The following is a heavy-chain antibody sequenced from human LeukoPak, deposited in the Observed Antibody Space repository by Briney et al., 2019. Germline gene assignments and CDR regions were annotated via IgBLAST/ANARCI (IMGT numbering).Heavy chain of an antibody. D-gene: IGHD4-17*01. CDR1: GGTFSSYA. Sequence: SVKVSCKASGGTFSSYAISWVRQAPGQGLEWMGGIIPIFGTENYAQKFQGRVTITADESTSTAYMELSSLRSEATAVYYCARDRSTVTNWFDPWGQGTLVTVSS. CDR2: IIPIFGTE. J-gene: IGHJ5*02. V-gene: IGHV1-69*13. CDR3: ARDRSTVTNWFDP.